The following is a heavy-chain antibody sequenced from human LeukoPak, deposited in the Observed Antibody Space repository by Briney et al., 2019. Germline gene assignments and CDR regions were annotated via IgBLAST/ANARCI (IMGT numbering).Heavy chain of an antibody. CDR1: GYTFTSYY. CDR2: INPSGGST. Sequence: ASVKVSCKASGYTFTSYYMHWVRRAPGQGLKWMGIINPSGGSTSYAQKFQGRVTMTRDMSTSTVYMELSSLRSEDTAVYYCAGAVAEHQFDYWGQGTLVTVSS. CDR3: AGAVAEHQFDY. V-gene: IGHV1-46*01. D-gene: IGHD6-19*01. J-gene: IGHJ4*02.